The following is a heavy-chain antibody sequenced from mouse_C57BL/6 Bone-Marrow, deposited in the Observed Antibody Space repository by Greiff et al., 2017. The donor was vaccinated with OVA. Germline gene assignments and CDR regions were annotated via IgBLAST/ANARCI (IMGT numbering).Heavy chain of an antibody. V-gene: IGHV1-64*01. Sequence: QVQLQQPGAELVKPGASVKLSCRASGFTFTTYWLHWVQQRPGQGLEWIGMIHPNSVSTTYNEKFKSKGTLTVDKSSSTAYMQLSSLTSEDSAVYYCARNCYGSSYDYFDVWGTGTTVTVSS. CDR2: IHPNSVST. J-gene: IGHJ1*03. CDR1: GFTFTTYW. CDR3: ARNCYGSSYDYFDV. D-gene: IGHD1-1*01.